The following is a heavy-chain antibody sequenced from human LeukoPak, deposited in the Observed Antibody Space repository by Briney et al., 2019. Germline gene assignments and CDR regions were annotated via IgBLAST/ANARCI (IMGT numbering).Heavy chain of an antibody. Sequence: PSETLSLTCTVSGGSISSSSYYWGWIRQPPGKGLEWIGEINHSGSTNYNPSLKSRVTISVDTSKNQFSLKLSSVTAADTAVYYCARGYSSSWGAFDIWGQGTMVTVSS. J-gene: IGHJ3*02. V-gene: IGHV4-39*07. D-gene: IGHD6-13*01. CDR3: ARGYSSSWGAFDI. CDR1: GGSISSSSYY. CDR2: INHSGST.